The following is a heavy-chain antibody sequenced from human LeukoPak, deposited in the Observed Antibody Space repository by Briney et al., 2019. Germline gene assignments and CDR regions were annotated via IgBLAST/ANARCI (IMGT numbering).Heavy chain of an antibody. J-gene: IGHJ3*02. CDR1: GGSISSYY. CDR2: IYTSGST. CDR3: ARLPYCTNGVCYAFDI. V-gene: IGHV4-4*07. Sequence: PSETLSLTCTVSGGSISSYYWSWIRQPAGKGLGWIGRIYTSGSTNYNPSLKSRVTMSVDTSKNQFSLKLSSVTAADTAVYCCARLPYCTNGVCYAFDIWGQGTMVTVSS. D-gene: IGHD2-8*01.